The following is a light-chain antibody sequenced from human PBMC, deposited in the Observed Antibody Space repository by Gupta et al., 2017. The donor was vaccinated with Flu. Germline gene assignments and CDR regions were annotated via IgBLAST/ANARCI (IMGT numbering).Light chain of an antibody. J-gene: IGKJ2*02. V-gene: IGKV3-20*01. CDR1: QSVSSSY. CDR2: GAS. Sequence: ERATLSCRASQSVSSSYLAWYQQKPGQAPRLLIHGASSRATGIPDRFSGSGSGTDFTLTISRLEPEDFAVYYCQQYGSSLCTFGQGTKLEIK. CDR3: QQYGSSLCT.